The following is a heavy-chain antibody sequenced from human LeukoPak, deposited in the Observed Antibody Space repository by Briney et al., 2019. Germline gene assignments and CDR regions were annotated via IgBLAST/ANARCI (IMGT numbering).Heavy chain of an antibody. CDR3: AILGSGWQGPDY. J-gene: IGHJ4*02. CDR2: IYYSGST. CDR1: LGSISGYL. D-gene: IGHD6-19*01. Sequence: SETLSLTCTLSLGSISGYLLSCIRQPPGTGLEWIGDIYYSGSTNYNPSLKSRVKISVDTSKHQFSLKLSAVAAADTAVYYCAILGSGWQGPDYWGQGTLVTVSS. V-gene: IGHV4-59*01.